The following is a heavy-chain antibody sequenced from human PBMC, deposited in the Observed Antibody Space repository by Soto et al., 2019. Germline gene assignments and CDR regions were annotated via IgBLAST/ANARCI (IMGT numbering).Heavy chain of an antibody. CDR2: IYYSGST. CDR1: GGSISSGDYY. Sequence: SSETLSLTCTVSGGSISSGDYYWSWIRQPPGKGLEWIGYIYYSGSTYYNPSLKSRVTISVDTSKNQFSLKLSSVTAADTAVYYCARVGTGTTSQAGGMDVWGQGTTVTVSS. CDR3: ARVGTGTTSQAGGMDV. D-gene: IGHD1-7*01. V-gene: IGHV4-30-4*01. J-gene: IGHJ6*02.